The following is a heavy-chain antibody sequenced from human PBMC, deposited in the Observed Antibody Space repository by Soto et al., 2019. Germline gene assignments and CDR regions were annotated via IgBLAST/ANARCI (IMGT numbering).Heavy chain of an antibody. CDR2: INHSGST. CDR1: GGSFSGYY. Sequence: SETLSLTCAVYGGSFSGYYWSWIRQPPGKGLEWIGEINHSGSTNYNPSLKSRVAISVDTSKNQFSLKLSSVTAADTAVYYCARGYYYGSGSYYYYYYGMDVWGQGTTVTVSS. J-gene: IGHJ6*02. V-gene: IGHV4-34*01. CDR3: ARGYYYGSGSYYYYYYGMDV. D-gene: IGHD3-10*01.